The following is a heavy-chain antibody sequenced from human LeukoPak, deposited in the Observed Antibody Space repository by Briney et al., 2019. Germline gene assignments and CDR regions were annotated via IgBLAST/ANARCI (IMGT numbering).Heavy chain of an antibody. D-gene: IGHD1-1*01. V-gene: IGHV3-33*01. CDR3: ARANDFDY. J-gene: IGHJ4*02. CDR1: GFTFSSYG. Sequence: GRSLRLSWAASGFTFSSYGMHWVRQAPGKGLGWVAVIWYDGSNKYYADSVKGRFAISRDNSKNTLYLQMNSLRAEDTAVYYCARANDFDYWGQGTLVTVSS. CDR2: IWYDGSNK.